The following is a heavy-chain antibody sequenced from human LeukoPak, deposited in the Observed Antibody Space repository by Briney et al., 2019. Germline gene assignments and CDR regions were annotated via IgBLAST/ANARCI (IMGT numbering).Heavy chain of an antibody. CDR1: GYTLTNYW. V-gene: IGHV5-51*01. CDR3: ARQRPGYINDAFDI. CDR2: IFPGDSDK. J-gene: IGHJ3*02. D-gene: IGHD5-24*01. Sequence: GESLKISCQGSGYTLTNYWIAWVRQKPGKALEWMGSIFPGDSDKKYSPSFQGQVTISADRSSATAYLQWSSLKASDTAIYFCARQRPGYINDAFDIWGQGTRVTVSS.